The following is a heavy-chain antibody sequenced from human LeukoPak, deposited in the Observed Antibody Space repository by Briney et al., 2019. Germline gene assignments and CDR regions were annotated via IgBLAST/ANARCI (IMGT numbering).Heavy chain of an antibody. V-gene: IGHV4-39*01. CDR1: GGSISSSSCY. CDR2: IYYSGST. D-gene: IGHD6-13*01. J-gene: IGHJ5*02. CDR3: ARVRGAAAVGEFDP. Sequence: SETLSLTCTVSGGSISSSSCYWGWIRRPPGRGLEWIGSIYYSGSTYYNPSLKSRVTISVDTSKNQFSLKLSSLTAADTAVYYCARVRGAAAVGEFDPWGQGTLVTVSS.